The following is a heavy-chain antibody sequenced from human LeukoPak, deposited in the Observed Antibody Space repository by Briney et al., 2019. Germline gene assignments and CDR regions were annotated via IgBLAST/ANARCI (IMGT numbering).Heavy chain of an antibody. J-gene: IGHJ5*02. D-gene: IGHD6-13*01. Sequence: TASETLSLTCTVSGGSISSGGYYWSWIRQHPGKGLEWIGYIYYSGSTYYNPSLKSRVTISVDTSKNQFSLKLSSVTAADTAVYYCARDFQQQLGPWGQGTLVTVSS. CDR3: ARDFQQQLGP. CDR1: GGSISSGGYY. V-gene: IGHV4-31*03. CDR2: IYYSGST.